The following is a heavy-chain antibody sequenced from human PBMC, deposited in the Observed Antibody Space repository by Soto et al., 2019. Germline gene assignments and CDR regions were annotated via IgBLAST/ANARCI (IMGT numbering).Heavy chain of an antibody. CDR2: ISSSSSTI. D-gene: IGHD2-21*02. J-gene: IGHJ4*02. CDR1: GFTFSSYS. Sequence: EVQLVESGGGLVQPGGSLRLSCAASGFTFSSYSMNWVRQAPGKGLEWVSYISSSSSTIYYADSVKGRFTISRDNAKNSLYLQMHSLRDEYTAVYYCARDLLHCGGDCYPDYWGQGTLVTVSS. V-gene: IGHV3-48*02. CDR3: ARDLLHCGGDCYPDY.